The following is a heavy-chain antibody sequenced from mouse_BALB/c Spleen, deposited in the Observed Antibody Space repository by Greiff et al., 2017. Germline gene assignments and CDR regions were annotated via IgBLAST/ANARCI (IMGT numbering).Heavy chain of an antibody. V-gene: IGHV5-6*02. CDR3: ARQAYYRDDEGNYYAMDY. CDR1: GFTFSSYG. J-gene: IGHJ4*01. D-gene: IGHD2-14*01. CDR2: ISSGGSYT. Sequence: EVKLVESGGDLVKPGGSLKLSCAASGFTFSSYGMSWVRQTPDKRLEWVATISSGGSYTYYPDSVKGRFTISRDNAKNTLYLQMSSLKSEDTAMYYCARQAYYRDDEGNYYAMDYWGQGTSVTVSS.